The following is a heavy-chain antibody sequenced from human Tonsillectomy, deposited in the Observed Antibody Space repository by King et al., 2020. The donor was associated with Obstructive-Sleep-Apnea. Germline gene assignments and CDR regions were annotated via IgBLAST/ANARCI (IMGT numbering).Heavy chain of an antibody. CDR3: ARSPITIIAQGAFDI. V-gene: IGHV4-30-4*01. Sequence: VQLQESGQGLVKPSQTLSLTCTVSGGSINSGDYYWSWIRQPPGKGLEWIGYIYYSGRTSYNPSSESRITISIETSKNHFSLKLSSVTAADTAVYYCARSPITIIAQGAFDIWGQGTMVTVSS. CDR2: IYYSGRT. J-gene: IGHJ3*02. D-gene: IGHD3-22*01. CDR1: GGSINSGDYY.